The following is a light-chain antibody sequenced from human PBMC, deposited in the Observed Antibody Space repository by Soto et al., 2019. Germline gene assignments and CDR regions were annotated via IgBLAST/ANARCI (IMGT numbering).Light chain of an antibody. CDR3: QTWGTGIVV. J-gene: IGLJ2*01. CDR2: LNSDGSH. CDR1: SGHSNYA. Sequence: QPVLTQSPSASSSLGASVKLTCTLSSGHSNYAIAWHQQQPEKGPRYLIKLNSDGSHSKGDGIPDRFSGSSSGAERYLSISSLQSEDEDEYYCQTWGTGIVVFGGGTKVNVL. V-gene: IGLV4-69*01.